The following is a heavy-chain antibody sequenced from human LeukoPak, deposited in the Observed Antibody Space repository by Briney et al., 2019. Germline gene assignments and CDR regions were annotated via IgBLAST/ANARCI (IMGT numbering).Heavy chain of an antibody. V-gene: IGHV3-74*01. J-gene: IGHJ6*04. CDR2: INNDGSTT. CDR1: GFTFSSCW. Sequence: GGSLRLSCAASGFTFSSCWMHWVRQAPGKGLVWVSRINNDGSTTTYADSVKGRFTISRDNAKNTLYLQMNSLRAEDTAVYYCAKDSGSDVWGKGTTVTVSS. CDR3: AKDSGSDV.